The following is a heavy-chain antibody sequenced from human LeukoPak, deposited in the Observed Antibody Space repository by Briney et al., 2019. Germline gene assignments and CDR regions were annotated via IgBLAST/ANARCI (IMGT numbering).Heavy chain of an antibody. CDR2: ISSSSSYI. CDR1: GFTFSSYS. V-gene: IGHV3-21*01. CDR3: ARDGGTDTHDWYFDL. D-gene: IGHD3-16*01. J-gene: IGHJ2*01. Sequence: GGSLRLSCAASGFTFSSYSMNWVRQAPGKGLELVSSISSSSSYIYYADSVKGRFTISTDNAKNTLYLQMNSLRAEDTAVYYCARDGGTDTHDWYFDLWGRGTQVTVSS.